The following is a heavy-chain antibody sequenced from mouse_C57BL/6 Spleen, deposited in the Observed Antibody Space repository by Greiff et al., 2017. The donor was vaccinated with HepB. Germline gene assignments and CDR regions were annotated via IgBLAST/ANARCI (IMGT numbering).Heavy chain of an antibody. V-gene: IGHV1-42*01. Sequence: EVKLQESGPELVKPGASVKISCKASGYSFTGYYMNWVKQSPEKSLEWIGEINPSTGGTTYNQKFKAKATLTVDKSSSTAYMQLKSLTSEDSAVYYCARDGRKYFDVWGTGTTVTVSS. D-gene: IGHD1-1*01. J-gene: IGHJ1*03. CDR1: GYSFTGYY. CDR3: ARDGRKYFDV. CDR2: INPSTGGT.